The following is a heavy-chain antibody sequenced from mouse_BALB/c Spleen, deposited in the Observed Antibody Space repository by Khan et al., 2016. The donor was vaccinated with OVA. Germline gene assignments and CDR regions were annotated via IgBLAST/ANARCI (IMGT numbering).Heavy chain of an antibody. CDR2: IDPETGGT. Sequence: QVQLQQSGAELVRPGASVTLSCKASGYTFTDYEMHWVKQTPVHGLEWIGAIDPETGGTAYNQKFKGKATLTADKSSSTAYMELRSLTSEDSAVYYCTRSDGDYGYFDVWGAGTTVTVSS. CDR3: TRSDGDYGYFDV. D-gene: IGHD2-13*01. CDR1: GYTFTDYE. J-gene: IGHJ1*01. V-gene: IGHV1-15*01.